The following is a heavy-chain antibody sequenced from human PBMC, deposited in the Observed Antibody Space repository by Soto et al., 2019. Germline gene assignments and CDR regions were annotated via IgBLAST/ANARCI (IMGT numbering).Heavy chain of an antibody. CDR3: ARTSGIAAAGKRLYYHGMDV. V-gene: IGHV3-11*01. CDR1: GFTFSDYY. Sequence: PGGSLRLSCAASGFTFSDYYMSWIRQAPGKGLEWVSYISSSGSTIYYADSVKGRFTISRDNAKNSLYLQMNSLRAEDTAVYYCARTSGIAAAGKRLYYHGMDVWGQGTTVTVSS. CDR2: ISSSGSTI. D-gene: IGHD6-13*01. J-gene: IGHJ6*02.